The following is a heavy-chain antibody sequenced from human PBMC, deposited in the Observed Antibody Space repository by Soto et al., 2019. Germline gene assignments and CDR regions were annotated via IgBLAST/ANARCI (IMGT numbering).Heavy chain of an antibody. D-gene: IGHD3-3*01. Sequence: PSETLSLTCTVSGVTIRSGGYYWVWVRQRPGKGLEWIGYIYYSGSTYYNPSLKSRVTISVDTSKNQFALKLSSVTAADTAVYYCARADYDFWSGYPNWFDPWGQGTLVTVSS. CDR2: IYYSGST. J-gene: IGHJ5*02. CDR3: ARADYDFWSGYPNWFDP. CDR1: GVTIRSGGYY. V-gene: IGHV4-31*03.